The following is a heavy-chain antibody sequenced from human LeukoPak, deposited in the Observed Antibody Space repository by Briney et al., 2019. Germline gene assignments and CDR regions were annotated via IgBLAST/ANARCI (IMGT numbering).Heavy chain of an antibody. V-gene: IGHV3-30*04. CDR3: ARDSSSGSAAFDY. D-gene: IGHD6-19*01. Sequence: GRSLRLSCAASGFTFSSYAMHWVRQAPGKGLEWEAVISYDGSNKYYADSVKGRFTISRDNPKNTLYLQMNSLRAEDTAVYYCARDSSSGSAAFDYWGQGTLVTVSS. CDR2: ISYDGSNK. J-gene: IGHJ4*02. CDR1: GFTFSSYA.